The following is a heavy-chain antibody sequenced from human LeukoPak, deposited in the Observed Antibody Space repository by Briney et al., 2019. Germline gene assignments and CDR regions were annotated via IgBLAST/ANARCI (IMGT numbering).Heavy chain of an antibody. V-gene: IGHV1-46*01. CDR1: GYAFTTYY. CDR2: INPSGGST. D-gene: IGHD2-8*01. Sequence: ASLKVSCKASGYAFTTYYLHWVRQAPGQGLEWMGIINPSGGSTNYAQKFQGRVTMTRDTSTSTVYMELSSLKSEDTAVYYCARLNDYGDYWGQGTLVTVSS. CDR3: ARLNDYGDY. J-gene: IGHJ4*02.